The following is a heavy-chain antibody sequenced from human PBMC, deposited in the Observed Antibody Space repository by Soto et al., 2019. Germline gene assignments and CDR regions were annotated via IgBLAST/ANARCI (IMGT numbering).Heavy chain of an antibody. J-gene: IGHJ6*02. Sequence: QVQLQESGPGLVKPSGTLSLTCAVSGASISSNNWWSWGRQPPGKGLEWIWEIYHSGSTNDNPSLKSRVTISVDKSKNHVSLKLSSVTDADTAVYYCASLYSKYDYYGTDVWGQGTTVTVS. CDR3: ASLYSKYDYYGTDV. V-gene: IGHV4-4*02. CDR2: IYHSGST. CDR1: GASISSNNW. D-gene: IGHD4-4*01.